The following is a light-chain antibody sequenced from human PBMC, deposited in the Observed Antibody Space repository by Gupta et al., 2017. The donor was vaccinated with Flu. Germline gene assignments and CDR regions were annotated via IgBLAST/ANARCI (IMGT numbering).Light chain of an antibody. V-gene: IGKV1-5*03. Sequence: PSSLSASVGDRVTITGRARQSSDSWLAWYQQKPGQAPKLLIYKASKRESGVPSRFSGSGCGTEFTLTISSRQPDDVAIYYCQQYSSTPFAFGRGTTVEIK. CDR2: KAS. J-gene: IGKJ4*01. CDR3: QQYSSTPFA. CDR1: QSSDSW.